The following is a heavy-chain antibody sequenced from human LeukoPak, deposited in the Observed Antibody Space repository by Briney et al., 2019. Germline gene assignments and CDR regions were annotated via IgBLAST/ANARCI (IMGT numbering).Heavy chain of an antibody. J-gene: IGHJ3*02. Sequence: ASVKVSCKASGYTFTGYYMHWVRQAPGQGLEWMGIINPSGGSTSYAQKFQGRVTMTRDMSTSTVYMELSSLRSEDTDVYYCARVRVGNNDAYETWGQGKMVTVPP. CDR2: INPSGGST. CDR3: ARVRVGNNDAYET. CDR1: GYTFTGYY. V-gene: IGHV1-46*01. D-gene: IGHD5-24*01.